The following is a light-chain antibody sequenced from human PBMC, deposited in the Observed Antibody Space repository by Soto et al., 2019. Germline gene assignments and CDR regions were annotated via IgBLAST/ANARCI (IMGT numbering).Light chain of an antibody. Sequence: DIQSTQSPPSVSAFVGDRVTITCRTSQSIETYLTWYQQKPGKAPEVLIYTASYLQPGVPSRFSGRGSGTEFSLTIDSLRPEDVATYFCQQSFSGFTFGPGT. V-gene: IGKV1-39*01. CDR3: QQSFSGFT. CDR2: TAS. J-gene: IGKJ3*01. CDR1: QSIETY.